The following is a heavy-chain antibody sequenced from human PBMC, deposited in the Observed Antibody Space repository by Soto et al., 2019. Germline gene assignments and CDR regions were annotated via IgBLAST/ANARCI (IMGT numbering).Heavy chain of an antibody. Sequence: GSVKVPCKACGYTLTSYGISWVRQAPGQGLEWMGWISAYNGNTNYAQKLQGRVTMTTDTSTSTAYMELRSLRSDDTAVYYCARDLGLGMGRGTYYYYGMDVWGQGTTVTV. V-gene: IGHV1-18*01. D-gene: IGHD7-27*01. J-gene: IGHJ6*02. CDR3: ARDLGLGMGRGTYYYYGMDV. CDR2: ISAYNGNT. CDR1: GYTLTSYG.